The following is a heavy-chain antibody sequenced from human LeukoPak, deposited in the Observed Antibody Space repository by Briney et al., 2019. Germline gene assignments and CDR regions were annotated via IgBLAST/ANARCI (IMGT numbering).Heavy chain of an antibody. D-gene: IGHD3-22*01. Sequence: ASVKVSCKASGYTFTSYGISWVRQAPGQGLEWMGWISAYNGNTNYAQKFQGRVTMTRDMSTGTMYMELSSLTSEDTAVYYCARGYGLYNYDSSDYHQHLNWFDPWGQGTLVTVSS. J-gene: IGHJ5*02. CDR2: ISAYNGNT. CDR1: GYTFTSYG. V-gene: IGHV1-18*01. CDR3: ARGYGLYNYDSSDYHQHLNWFDP.